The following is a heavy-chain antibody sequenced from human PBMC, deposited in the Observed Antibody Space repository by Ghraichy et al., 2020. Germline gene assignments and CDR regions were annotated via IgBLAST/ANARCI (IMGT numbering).Heavy chain of an antibody. D-gene: IGHD4-17*01. CDR2: INPDGSEK. CDR3: ATYGDGAFDF. Sequence: LTCGASGFTFYTYWMSWVRQPPGKGLEWVATINPDGSEKYHVDSLKGRFTISRDNDKNSLYLLMKSLRVEDTAVYYCATYGDGAFDFWGQGTMLTVSP. CDR1: GFTFYTYW. J-gene: IGHJ3*01. V-gene: IGHV3-7*03.